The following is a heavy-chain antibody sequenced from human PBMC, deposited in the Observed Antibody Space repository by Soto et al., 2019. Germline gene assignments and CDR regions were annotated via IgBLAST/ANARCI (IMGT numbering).Heavy chain of an antibody. J-gene: IGHJ6*02. CDR3: AGQPTAGSFYDLGSYYYYYGMDV. Sequence: SETLSLTCTVSGGSISSGDYYWNWIRQPPGKGLEWIGNIYYSGNTDCNQSLKSRVTISVDTSKNQFSLNLSSVTAADSAVYYCAGQPTAGSFYDLGSYYYYYGMDVWGQGTTVTVSS. CDR1: GGSISSGDYY. V-gene: IGHV4-30-4*01. D-gene: IGHD3-16*01. CDR2: IYYSGNT.